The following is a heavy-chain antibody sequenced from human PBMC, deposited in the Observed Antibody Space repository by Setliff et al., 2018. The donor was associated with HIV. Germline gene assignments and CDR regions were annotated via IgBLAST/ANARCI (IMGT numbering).Heavy chain of an antibody. CDR3: AGRRVSTISAPYYYYMDV. Sequence: SETLSLTCAVNGGSFSGYYWSWIRQPPGKGLEWIGESDHSGSTNYNPSLKSRVTISVDTSKSQFSLKLTSVTAADTAVYYCAGRRVSTISAPYYYYMDVWGKGTTVTVSS. CDR2: SDHSGST. V-gene: IGHV4-34*01. J-gene: IGHJ6*03. CDR1: GGSFSGYY. D-gene: IGHD5-12*01.